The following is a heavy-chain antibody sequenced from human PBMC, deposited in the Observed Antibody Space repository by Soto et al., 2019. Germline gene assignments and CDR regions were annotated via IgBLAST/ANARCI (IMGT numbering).Heavy chain of an antibody. D-gene: IGHD6-13*01. Sequence: AGSLRLSCADSGFTFRSLTMNWVRQAPGKGLEWVSTISSNSAYIYYTDALRGRFTISRDNAKNSLHLQMNSLRAEDTAVYYCTRDASRDSSARGWFDPWGPGTLVTVSS. CDR2: ISSNSAYI. CDR3: TRDASRDSSARGWFDP. V-gene: IGHV3-21*01. CDR1: GFTFRSLT. J-gene: IGHJ5*02.